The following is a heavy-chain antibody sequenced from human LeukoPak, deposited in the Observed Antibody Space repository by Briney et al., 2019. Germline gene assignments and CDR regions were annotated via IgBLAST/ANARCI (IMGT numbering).Heavy chain of an antibody. Sequence: SETLSLTCAVSGYSITSSSWWGWIRQPPGKGLEWIGYIYHSGTTYYNPSLQSRVTMSVDTSKNQFSLKLSSVAAADTAVYYCARVPAEEDYDFWSGYYTGRLSYFDYWGQGTLVTVSS. CDR3: ARVPAEEDYDFWSGYYTGRLSYFDY. CDR2: IYHSGTT. J-gene: IGHJ4*02. CDR1: GYSITSSSW. V-gene: IGHV4-28*03. D-gene: IGHD3-3*01.